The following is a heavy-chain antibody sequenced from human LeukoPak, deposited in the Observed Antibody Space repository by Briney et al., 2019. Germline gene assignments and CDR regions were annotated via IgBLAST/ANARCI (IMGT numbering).Heavy chain of an antibody. CDR1: GFTFSRLA. CDR3: AKDHESDGYPCLDH. J-gene: IGHJ4*02. V-gene: IGHV3-23*01. CDR2: ISASGP. D-gene: IGHD3-22*01. Sequence: GGSLRLSCAASGFTFSRLAMTWVRQAPGKGLEWVSTISASGPYCADAVRGRFTISRDNSRNTLSLQMDSLRAEDTAVYYCAKDHESDGYPCLDHWGLGTLVTVSS.